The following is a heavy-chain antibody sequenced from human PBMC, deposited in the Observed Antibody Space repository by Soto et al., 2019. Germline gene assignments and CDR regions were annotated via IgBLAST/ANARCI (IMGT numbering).Heavy chain of an antibody. CDR1: GYTFTSYG. V-gene: IGHV1-18*01. CDR2: ISAYNGNT. CDR3: ARDFPKLGYCSGGSCLTADY. J-gene: IGHJ4*02. Sequence: ASVKVSCKASGYTFTSYGISWVRQAPGQGLEWMGWISAYNGNTNYAQKLQGRVTMTTDTSTSTAYMELRSLRSDDTAVYYFARDFPKLGYCSGGSCLTADYWGQGTLVTVSS. D-gene: IGHD2-15*01.